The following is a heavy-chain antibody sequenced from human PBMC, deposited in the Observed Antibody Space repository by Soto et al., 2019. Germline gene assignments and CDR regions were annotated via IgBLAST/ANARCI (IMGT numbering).Heavy chain of an antibody. J-gene: IGHJ6*02. Sequence: QAQLVQSGVEVKKAGASVKVSCKASGYTFSSYGISGARQAPGQGLEWLGWISDYNGNTQYAQKFQGRVFMTTDTATRTAYMELRGLRSDATAVYFCAREGYYSGSGTYSPPRFYGMDVWGQGTTVTVSS. D-gene: IGHD3-10*01. CDR3: AREGYYSGSGTYSPPRFYGMDV. CDR1: GYTFSSYG. V-gene: IGHV1-18*01. CDR2: ISDYNGNT.